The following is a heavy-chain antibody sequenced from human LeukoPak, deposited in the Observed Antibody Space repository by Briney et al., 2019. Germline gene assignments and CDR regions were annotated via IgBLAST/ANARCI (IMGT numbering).Heavy chain of an antibody. V-gene: IGHV3-23*01. Sequence: GGSLRLSCAVSGFTFSNYAMSWVRQAPGKGLEWVSVISDSGGYSFYADSVKGRFTISRDNSKNTLYLQMNSLRAEDTAVYYCARNPGYCSSTSCYYYYYGMDVWGQGTTVTVSS. D-gene: IGHD2-2*01. CDR2: ISDSGGYS. CDR3: ARNPGYCSSTSCYYYYYGMDV. J-gene: IGHJ6*02. CDR1: GFTFSNYA.